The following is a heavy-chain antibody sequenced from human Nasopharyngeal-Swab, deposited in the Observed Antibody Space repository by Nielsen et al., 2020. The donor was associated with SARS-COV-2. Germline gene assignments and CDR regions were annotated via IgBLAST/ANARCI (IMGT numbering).Heavy chain of an antibody. CDR3: AKNSYGFGYYFDY. D-gene: IGHD5-18*01. V-gene: IGHV3-23*03. J-gene: IGHJ4*02. CDR1: GFTFSSYA. Sequence: GGSLRLSCAASGFTFSSYAMSWVRQAPGKGLEWVSVIYSGGSSTYYADSVKGRFTISRDNSKNTLYLQMNSLRAEDTAVYYCAKNSYGFGYYFDYWGQGTLATVSS. CDR2: IYSGGSST.